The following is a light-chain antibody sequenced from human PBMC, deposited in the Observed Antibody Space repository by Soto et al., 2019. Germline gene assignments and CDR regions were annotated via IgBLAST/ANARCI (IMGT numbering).Light chain of an antibody. CDR1: QSVSSN. Sequence: EIVMTQSPDTLSVSPGERATLSSRASQSVSSNLTWYQQKPGQAPRLLIYGATTRATGIPARFSGNGSGTEVTLTISSLQSEDFAVYYCQQYNNWPPWTLGQGTKVDLK. V-gene: IGKV3-15*01. J-gene: IGKJ1*01. CDR2: GAT. CDR3: QQYNNWPPWT.